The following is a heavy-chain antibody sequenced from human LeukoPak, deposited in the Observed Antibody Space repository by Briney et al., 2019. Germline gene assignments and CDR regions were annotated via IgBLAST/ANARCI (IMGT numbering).Heavy chain of an antibody. Sequence: ASVKVSCKASGYTFTRYGISWVRQAPGQGLEWMGWINPNNGNTNYVQKLQGRVTMTTDTSTSTAYMELRSLRSDDTAVYYCARVGYDSSGRHRYAFDIWGQRTMVTVSS. D-gene: IGHD3-22*01. J-gene: IGHJ3*02. CDR3: ARVGYDSSGRHRYAFDI. CDR2: INPNNGNT. CDR1: GYTFTRYG. V-gene: IGHV1-18*01.